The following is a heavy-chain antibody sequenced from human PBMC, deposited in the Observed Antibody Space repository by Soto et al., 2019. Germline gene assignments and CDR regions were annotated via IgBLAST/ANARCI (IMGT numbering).Heavy chain of an antibody. CDR3: AKSGFSIGGSSSQRWFDS. Sequence: VKVSCKASGSAFNSFAITWVRQAPGQGLEWMGEIIPLLATTKYAQKFMGRVTITADESTGTAYMELTNLRSDDTGAYYCAKSGFSIGGSSSQRWFDSWGQGILVTVSS. CDR1: GSAFNSFA. V-gene: IGHV1-69*13. J-gene: IGHJ5*01. CDR2: IIPLLATT. D-gene: IGHD1-26*01.